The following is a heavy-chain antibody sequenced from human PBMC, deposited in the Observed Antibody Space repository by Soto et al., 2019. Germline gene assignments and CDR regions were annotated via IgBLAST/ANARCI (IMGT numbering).Heavy chain of an antibody. CDR3: AKSLYYYDSSGYFDY. V-gene: IGHV3-23*01. Sequence: LRLSCAASGFTFSSYAMSWVRQAPGKGLEWVSAISGSGGSTYYADSVKGRFTISRDNSKNTLYLQMNSLRAEDTVVYYCAKSLYYYDSSGYFDYWGQGTLVTVSS. CDR2: ISGSGGST. CDR1: GFTFSSYA. J-gene: IGHJ4*02. D-gene: IGHD3-22*01.